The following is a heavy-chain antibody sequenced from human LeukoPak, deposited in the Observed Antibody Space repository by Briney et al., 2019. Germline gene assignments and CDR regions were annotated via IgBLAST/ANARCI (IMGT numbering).Heavy chain of an antibody. D-gene: IGHD3-16*01. Sequence: QPGGSLRLSCSASGFTFTGYWMNWVRQAPGKGLVWVSRINSDGSSTDYADSVKGRFTISRDNTKNTLYLQMNSLRAEDTAVYYCASSLGPLTEYWGQGTLVTVSS. CDR2: INSDGSST. J-gene: IGHJ4*02. CDR3: ASSLGPLTEY. V-gene: IGHV3-74*01. CDR1: GFTFTGYW.